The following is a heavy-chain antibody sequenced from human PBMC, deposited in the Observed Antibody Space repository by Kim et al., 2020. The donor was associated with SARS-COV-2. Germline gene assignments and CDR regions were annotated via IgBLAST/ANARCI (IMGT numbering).Heavy chain of an antibody. Sequence: SETLSLTCTVSGGTISSGIYYWGWIRQPPGKGLEWIGSIYYSGSTYYNPSLKSRVTISVDTSKNQFSLKLSSVTAADTAVYYCARRVYQLLSNWFDPWGQGTLVIVSS. D-gene: IGHD6-13*01. CDR3: ARRVYQLLSNWFDP. CDR1: GGTISSGIYY. CDR2: IYYSGST. J-gene: IGHJ5*02. V-gene: IGHV4-39*01.